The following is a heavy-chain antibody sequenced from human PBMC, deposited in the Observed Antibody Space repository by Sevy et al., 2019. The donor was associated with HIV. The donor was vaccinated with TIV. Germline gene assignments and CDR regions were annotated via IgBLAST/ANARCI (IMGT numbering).Heavy chain of an antibody. CDR2: INQDGSVK. CDR1: GFSLNNYW. V-gene: IGHV3-7*01. CDR3: LRAISKDGSF. D-gene: IGHD2-2*02. Sequence: GGYLRLSCVASGFSLNNYWMNWVRQAPGKGLEWVANINQDGSVKYYVDSVRGRFTISRDNARNLVFLQMSSLRVDDSALYYSLRAISKDGSFWGQGTLVTVSS. J-gene: IGHJ4*02.